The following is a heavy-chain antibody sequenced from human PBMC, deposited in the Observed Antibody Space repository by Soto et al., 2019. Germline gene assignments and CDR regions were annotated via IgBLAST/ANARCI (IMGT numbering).Heavy chain of an antibody. CDR2: ISAYNGNT. CDR3: ARDLAVVVVAAYSYFDY. V-gene: IGHV1-18*01. Sequence: ASVKVSCKASGYTFTSYGISWVRQAPGQGLEWMGWISAYNGNTNYAQKFQGRVTMTRDTSTSTVYMELSSLRSEDTAVYYCARDLAVVVVAAYSYFDYWGQGTLVTVSS. J-gene: IGHJ4*02. D-gene: IGHD2-15*01. CDR1: GYTFTSYG.